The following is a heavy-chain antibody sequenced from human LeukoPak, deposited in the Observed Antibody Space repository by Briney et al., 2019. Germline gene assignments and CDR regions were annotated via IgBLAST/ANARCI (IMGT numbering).Heavy chain of an antibody. CDR2: INSDGSST. CDR1: GFTFSSYW. D-gene: IGHD3-3*01. CDR3: ARAYYDFWSGYPAYGY. J-gene: IGHJ4*02. V-gene: IGHV3-74*01. Sequence: GGSLRLSCAASGFTFSSYWMHWVRQAPGKGLVWVSRINSDGSSTSYADSVKGRFTISRDNSKNTLYLQMNSLRAEDTAVYYCARAYYDFWSGYPAYGYWGQGTLVTVSS.